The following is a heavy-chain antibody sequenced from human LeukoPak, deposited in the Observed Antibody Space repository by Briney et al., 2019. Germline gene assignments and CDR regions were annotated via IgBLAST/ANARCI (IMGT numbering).Heavy chain of an antibody. V-gene: IGHV1-69*13. CDR3: ARPPDYGDRYWYFDL. CDR2: IIPIFGTA. CDR1: GGTFSSYA. D-gene: IGHD4-17*01. J-gene: IGHJ2*01. Sequence: SSVQVSCKASGGTFSSYAISWVRQAPGQGLEWMGGIIPIFGTANYAQKFQGRVTITADESTSTAYMELSSLRSEDTAVYYCARPPDYGDRYWYFDLWGRGTLVTVSS.